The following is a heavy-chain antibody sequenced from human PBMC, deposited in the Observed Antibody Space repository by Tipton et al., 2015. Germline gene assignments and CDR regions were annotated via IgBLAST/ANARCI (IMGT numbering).Heavy chain of an antibody. V-gene: IGHV4-38-2*01. CDR3: ARRTRLNMIPMRGSIDV. Sequence: TLSLTCAVSGYSIATGYYWGWIRQPPGKGLEWIGNSYHSGTTYYNPSLKSRVTISVDTSKSQFSLKLSSVTAADTAVYYCARRTRLNMIPMRGSIDVWGQGTTVTVSS. D-gene: IGHD3-22*01. CDR2: SYHSGTT. CDR1: GYSIATGYY. J-gene: IGHJ6*02.